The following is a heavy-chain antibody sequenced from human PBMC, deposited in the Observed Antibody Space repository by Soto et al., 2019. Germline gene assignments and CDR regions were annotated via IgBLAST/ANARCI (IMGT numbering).Heavy chain of an antibody. CDR1: GYTFTIYD. CDR2: MNPNSGNT. Sequence: ASVKVSCKASGYTFTIYDINWVLQATGQGLEWMGWMNPNSGNTGYAQKFQGRVTMTRNTSISTAYMELSSLRSEDTAVYYCARGPQYIVLVPAAGRRFDPRGQGTLVTVSS. D-gene: IGHD2-2*01. V-gene: IGHV1-8*01. J-gene: IGHJ5*02. CDR3: ARGPQYIVLVPAAGRRFDP.